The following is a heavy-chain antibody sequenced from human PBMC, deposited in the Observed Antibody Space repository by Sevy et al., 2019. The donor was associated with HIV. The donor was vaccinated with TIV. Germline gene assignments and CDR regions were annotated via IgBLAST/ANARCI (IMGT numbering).Heavy chain of an antibody. CDR2: ISYDGRNK. J-gene: IGHJ5*02. Sequence: GGSLRLSCAASGFTFSSYAMHWVRQAPGKGLEWVAVISYDGRNKYYADSVKGRFTISRDNSKNTRYLQMNSLSAGDTAVYYWASVGGLRYLDWLFVLGWFDPWGQGTRVT. V-gene: IGHV3-30*04. D-gene: IGHD3-9*01. CDR3: ASVGGLRYLDWLFVLGWFDP. CDR1: GFTFSSYA.